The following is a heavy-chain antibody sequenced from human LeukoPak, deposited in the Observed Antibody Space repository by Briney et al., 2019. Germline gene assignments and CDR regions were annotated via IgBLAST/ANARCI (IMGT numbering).Heavy chain of an antibody. CDR3: ARVGYCTNGVCYRSSSWYQTIDY. D-gene: IGHD2-8*01. Sequence: SETLSLTCTVSGGSISSSSYYWGWIRQPPGKGLERIGSIYYSGSTYYNPSLKSRVTISVDTSKNQFSLKLSSVTAADTAVYYCARVGYCTNGVCYRSSSWYQTIDYWGQGTLVTVSS. V-gene: IGHV4-39*07. CDR1: GGSISSSSYY. J-gene: IGHJ4*02. CDR2: IYYSGST.